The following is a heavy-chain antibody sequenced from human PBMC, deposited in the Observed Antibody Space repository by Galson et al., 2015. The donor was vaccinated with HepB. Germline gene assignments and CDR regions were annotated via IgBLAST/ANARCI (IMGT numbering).Heavy chain of an antibody. D-gene: IGHD5-24*01. CDR1: GYSFSGHE. J-gene: IGHJ5*02. CDR2: ISGYNGDT. V-gene: IGHV1-18*01. CDR3: ATGPAGHGDHDH. Sequence: SVKVSCKASGYSFSGHEISWMRQAPGQGLEWMGRISGYNGDTKYAQNFQGRLTMTTDSSTSTLDMELKSLLFDDTAVYYCATGPAGHGDHDHWGQGTLVTVSS.